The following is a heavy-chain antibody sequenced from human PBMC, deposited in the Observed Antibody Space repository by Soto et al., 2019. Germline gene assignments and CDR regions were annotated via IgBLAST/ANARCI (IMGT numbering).Heavy chain of an antibody. CDR2: ISSGSSYI. Sequence: EVKLEESGGGLVKPGGSLRLSCAVSGFTSSSYSMNWVRQAPGKGLEWVSYISSGSSYIYYADSVKGRFTISRDNAKNSLYLQMNTLRAEDTAVYYCARGELWFDYWGQGTLVTVSS. V-gene: IGHV3-21*01. CDR1: GFTSSSYS. D-gene: IGHD1-7*01. J-gene: IGHJ4*02. CDR3: ARGELWFDY.